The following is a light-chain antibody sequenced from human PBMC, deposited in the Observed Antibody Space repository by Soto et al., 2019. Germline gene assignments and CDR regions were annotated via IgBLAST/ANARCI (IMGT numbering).Light chain of an antibody. V-gene: IGLV2-11*01. CDR3: QSYDNSLSGSWV. Sequence: QSALTQPRSVSGSPGQSVTISCTGTSSDVGAYNYVSWYQQHSGKAPKFMIYDVSKRPSGVPDRFSGSKSGNTASLTISGLQAEDEADYYCQSYDNSLSGSWVFGGGTKLTVL. J-gene: IGLJ3*02. CDR2: DVS. CDR1: SSDVGAYNY.